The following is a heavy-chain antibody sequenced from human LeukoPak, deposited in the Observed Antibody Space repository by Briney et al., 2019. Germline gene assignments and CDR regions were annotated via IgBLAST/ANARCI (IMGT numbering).Heavy chain of an antibody. V-gene: IGHV4-30-2*01. J-gene: IGHJ4*02. CDR3: AREPGMAVDY. CDR1: GGSISSGGYS. Sequence: SQTLSLTCIVSGGSISSGGYSWSWIRLPPGKGLEWIGYIYHGATTYYNPSLKSRVTISVDRSKNQFSLKLSSVTAADTAVYYCAREPGMAVDYWGQGTLVTVSS. CDR2: IYHGATT. D-gene: IGHD5-24*01.